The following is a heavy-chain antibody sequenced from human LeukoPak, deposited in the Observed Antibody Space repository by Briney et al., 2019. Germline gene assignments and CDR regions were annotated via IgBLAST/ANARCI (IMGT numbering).Heavy chain of an antibody. V-gene: IGHV3-66*01. CDR2: IYSGGIT. CDR3: AAQLARGVDY. CDR1: GFVSSNY. J-gene: IGHJ4*02. D-gene: IGHD6-6*01. Sequence: GGSLRLSCTASGFVSSNYMSWVRQTPGKGLEWVSVIYSGGITYYADSVKGRFTVSRDNSKNTVYLEMNSLRAEDTGVYYCAAQLARGVDYWGQGTLVTVSS.